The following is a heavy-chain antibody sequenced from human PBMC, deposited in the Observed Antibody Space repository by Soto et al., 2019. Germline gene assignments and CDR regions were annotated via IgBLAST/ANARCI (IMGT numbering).Heavy chain of an antibody. CDR3: ARDQASGQGSFDS. J-gene: IGHJ4*02. CDR2: ISGSGGST. CDR1: GFTFSSYA. Sequence: GGSLRLSFAASGFTFSSYAMSWVRQAPGKGLEWVSAISGSGGSTYYADSVKGRFTISRDNSKNTLYLQMNSLRAEDTAVYYCARDQASGQGSFDSWGQGTLVTVSS. V-gene: IGHV3-23*01.